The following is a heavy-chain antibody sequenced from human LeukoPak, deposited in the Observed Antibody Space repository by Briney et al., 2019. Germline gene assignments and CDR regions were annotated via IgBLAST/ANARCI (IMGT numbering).Heavy chain of an antibody. CDR1: GGSISSGTYY. Sequence: SETLSLTCTVSGGSISSGTYYWGWIRQPPGKGLEWIGSIYYSGSTYYNPSLKSRVTISVDTSKNQFSLKLSSVTAADTAVYYCARVGTNGWDYWGQGTLVTVSS. D-gene: IGHD2-8*01. CDR2: IYYSGST. J-gene: IGHJ4*02. CDR3: ARVGTNGWDY. V-gene: IGHV4-39*07.